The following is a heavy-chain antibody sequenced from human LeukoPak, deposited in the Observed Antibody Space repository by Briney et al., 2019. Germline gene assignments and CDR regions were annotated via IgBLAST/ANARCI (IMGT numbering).Heavy chain of an antibody. CDR2: INPNSGGT. V-gene: IGHV1-2*02. J-gene: IGHJ4*02. Sequence: ASVTVSCTASGFTFTGYYMNWVRQAPGQGLEWMGWINPNSGGTYYAQTFKGRVTMTRDTPISTAYMELSRLRSDDTAVYYCARVKADDSSGYSCQNHFDYWGQGTLVTVSS. CDR3: ARVKADDSSGYSCQNHFDY. CDR1: GFTFTGYY. D-gene: IGHD3-22*01.